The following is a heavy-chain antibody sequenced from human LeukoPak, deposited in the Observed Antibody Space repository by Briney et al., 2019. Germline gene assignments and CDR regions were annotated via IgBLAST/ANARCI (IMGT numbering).Heavy chain of an antibody. CDR3: AKDYEPLVGVHRWGDWFDP. J-gene: IGHJ5*02. D-gene: IGHD1-26*01. CDR2: ISGTGGST. Sequence: GGSLRLSCAASGFTFSTYAMTWVRQAPGKGLEWVSLISGTGGSTYYADSVKGRFTISRDNSKNTLYLQMDSLRAEDTAVYYCAKDYEPLVGVHRWGDWFDPWGQGTLVTVSS. V-gene: IGHV3-23*01. CDR1: GFTFSTYA.